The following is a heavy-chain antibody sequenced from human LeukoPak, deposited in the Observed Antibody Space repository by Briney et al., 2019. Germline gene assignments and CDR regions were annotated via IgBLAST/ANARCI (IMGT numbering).Heavy chain of an antibody. Sequence: ASVKVSCKASGYTFTSYGISWVRQAPGQGLEWMGWISGYNGHTNYAQKLQGRVTMTRDMSTSTVYMELSSLRSEDTAVYYCARDIPLTGTTSSDYWGQGTLVTVSS. V-gene: IGHV1-18*01. CDR1: GYTFTSYG. D-gene: IGHD1-7*01. CDR2: ISGYNGHT. CDR3: ARDIPLTGTTSSDY. J-gene: IGHJ4*02.